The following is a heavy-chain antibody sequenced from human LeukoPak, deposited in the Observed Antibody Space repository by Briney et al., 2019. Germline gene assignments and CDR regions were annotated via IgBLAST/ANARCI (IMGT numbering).Heavy chain of an antibody. V-gene: IGHV1-46*01. D-gene: IGHD3-22*01. Sequence: ASVKVSCKASGYTFTSYYMHWVRQAPGQGLEWMGIINPSGGSTSYAQKFQGRVTMTEDTSTDTAYMELSSLRSEDTAVYYCATSGAHYYDSSGYYCYVYWGQGTLVTVSS. J-gene: IGHJ4*02. CDR2: INPSGGST. CDR3: ATSGAHYYDSSGYYCYVY. CDR1: GYTFTSYY.